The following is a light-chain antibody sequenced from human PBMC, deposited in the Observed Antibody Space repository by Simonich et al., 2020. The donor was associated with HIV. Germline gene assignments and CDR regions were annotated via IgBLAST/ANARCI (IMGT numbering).Light chain of an antibody. V-gene: IGKV3-11*01. CDR2: DAS. CDR1: QSVSRH. Sequence: EIVLTQSPATLSLSPGERATLSRRASQSVSRHLAWYQQKPGQAPRLLIYDASHRATGIPARFSGSGSGTDFTLTISSLEPEDFAVYYCQQRSNWPWTFGQGTKVEIK. J-gene: IGKJ1*01. CDR3: QQRSNWPWT.